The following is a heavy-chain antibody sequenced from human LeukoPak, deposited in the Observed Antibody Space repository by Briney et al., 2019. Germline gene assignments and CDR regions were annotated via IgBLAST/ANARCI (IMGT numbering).Heavy chain of an antibody. D-gene: IGHD1-14*01. CDR3: ARATAQNVPELDY. CDR2: IYPGDSDT. J-gene: IGHJ4*02. V-gene: IGHV5-51*01. CDR1: GYSFTSYW. Sequence: GEFLKISCKGSGYSFTSYWIGWVRQMPGKGLEWMGIIYPGDSDTRYSPSFQGQVTISADKSISTAYLQWSSLKASDTAMYYCARATAQNVPELDYWGQGTLVTLSS.